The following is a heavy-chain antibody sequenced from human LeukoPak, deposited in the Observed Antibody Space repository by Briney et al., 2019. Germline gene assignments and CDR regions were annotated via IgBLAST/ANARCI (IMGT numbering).Heavy chain of an antibody. Sequence: SQTLSLTCTVSGGSISNGSYYWSWIRQPAGRGLEWIGRIYTSGSTNYNPSLKSRVTISVDTSKNQFSLKLSSVTAADTAVYYCARVRGWYKDYWGQGTLVTVSS. J-gene: IGHJ4*02. D-gene: IGHD6-19*01. V-gene: IGHV4-61*02. CDR2: IYTSGST. CDR1: GGSISNGSYY. CDR3: ARVRGWYKDY.